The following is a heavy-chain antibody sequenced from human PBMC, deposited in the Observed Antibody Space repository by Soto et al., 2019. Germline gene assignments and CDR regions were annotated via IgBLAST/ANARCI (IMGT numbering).Heavy chain of an antibody. CDR3: ARTWSTSGYFFDY. CDR2: IFPPDSDT. D-gene: IGHD3-22*01. J-gene: IGHJ4*02. V-gene: IGHV5-51*01. CDR1: GYSFTSFW. Sequence: GESLKISSKGSGYSFTSFWIGWVRQMPGQGLEWMGIIFPPDSDTRYSPSFQGQVTISADNSISTTHLQWNSLKASDTAMYFCARTWSTSGYFFDYWGQGTPVTVSS.